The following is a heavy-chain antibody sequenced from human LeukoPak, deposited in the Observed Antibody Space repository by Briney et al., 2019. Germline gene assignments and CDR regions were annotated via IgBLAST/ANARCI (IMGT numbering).Heavy chain of an antibody. D-gene: IGHD6-6*01. Sequence: GESLKISCKGFGYTFTSNWIAWGRQMPEKGLELMGIIFPGDSDTRDDPSLQGQVTISVDKSIDTAYLQWSSLKASDTAMYYCARQGSKGFDYWGQGTLVTVSS. J-gene: IGHJ4*02. V-gene: IGHV5-51*01. CDR1: GYTFTSNW. CDR2: IFPGDSDT. CDR3: ARQGSKGFDY.